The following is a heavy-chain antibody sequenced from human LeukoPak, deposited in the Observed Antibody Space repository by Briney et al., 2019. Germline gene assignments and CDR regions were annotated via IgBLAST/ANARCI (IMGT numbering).Heavy chain of an antibody. CDR2: FDPEDGET. CDR3: ATVDPGNPNAFDI. CDR1: GYTLTELS. Sequence: ASVKVSCKVSGYTLTELSMHWVRQAPGKGLEWMGGFDPEDGETIYAQKFQGRVTMTEDTSTDTACMELSSLRSEDTAVYYCATVDPGNPNAFDIWGQGTMVTVSS. J-gene: IGHJ3*02. D-gene: IGHD1-14*01. V-gene: IGHV1-24*01.